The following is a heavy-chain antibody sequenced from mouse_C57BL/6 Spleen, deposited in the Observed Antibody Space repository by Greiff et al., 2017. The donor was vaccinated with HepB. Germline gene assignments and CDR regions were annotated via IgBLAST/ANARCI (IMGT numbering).Heavy chain of an antibody. V-gene: IGHV5-17*01. CDR2: ISSGSSTI. CDR3: ARGENYSAWFAY. CDR1: GFTFSDYG. Sequence: EVKLQESGGGLVKPGGSLKLSCAASGFTFSDYGMHWVRQAPEKGLEWVAYISSGSSTIYYADTVKGRFTISRDNAKNTLFLQMTSLRSEDTAMYYCARGENYSAWFAYWGQGTLVTVSA. J-gene: IGHJ3*01. D-gene: IGHD1-1*01.